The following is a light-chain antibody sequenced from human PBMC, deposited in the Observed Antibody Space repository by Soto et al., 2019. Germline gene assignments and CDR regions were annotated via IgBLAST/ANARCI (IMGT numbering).Light chain of an antibody. J-gene: IGLJ3*02. CDR1: SRDVAGYNY. V-gene: IGLV2-11*01. CDR2: DVS. CDR3: CSYAGTYSWV. Sequence: QSVLTQPRSVSGSPGQSVTISCTGTSRDVAGYNYVSWYQQRPGKAPKLMIYDVSKRPSGVPDRFSGSKSGNTASLTISGLQAEDEADYYCCSYAGTYSWVFGGGTQLTVL.